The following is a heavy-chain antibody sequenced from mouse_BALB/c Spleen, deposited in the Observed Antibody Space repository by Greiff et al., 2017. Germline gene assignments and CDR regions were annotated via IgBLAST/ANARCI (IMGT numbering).Heavy chain of an antibody. CDR3: AREGYYGSSYVNYAMDY. V-gene: IGHV3-1*02. Sequence: VQLKESGPDLVKPSQSLSLTCTVTGYSITSGYSWHWIRQFPGNKLEWMGYIHYSGSTNYNPSLKSRISITRDTSKNQFFLQLNSVTTEDTATYYCAREGYYGSSYVNYAMDYWGQGTSVTVSS. J-gene: IGHJ4*01. CDR2: IHYSGST. D-gene: IGHD1-1*01. CDR1: GYSITSGYS.